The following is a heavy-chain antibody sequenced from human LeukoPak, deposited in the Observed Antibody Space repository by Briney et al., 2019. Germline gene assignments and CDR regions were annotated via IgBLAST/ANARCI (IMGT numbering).Heavy chain of an antibody. D-gene: IGHD1-7*01. V-gene: IGHV3-7*03. CDR2: IKQDGSES. J-gene: IGHJ4*02. CDR3: ARGDNWNYDYFDY. Sequence: GGSLRLSCAASGFTFSSYWMSWVRQAPGKGLEWVANIKQDGSESYYVDYVKGRFTFSRDNAKNSLYLQMNSLRAEDTALYHCARGDNWNYDYFDYWGQGTLVTVSS. CDR1: GFTFSSYW.